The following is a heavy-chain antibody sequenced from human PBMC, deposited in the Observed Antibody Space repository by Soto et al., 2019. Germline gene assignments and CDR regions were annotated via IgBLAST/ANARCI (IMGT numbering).Heavy chain of an antibody. CDR1: GFTFSSYG. Sequence: EVQLLESGGGLVQPGGSLRLSCASSGFTFSSYGMTWVRRPPGKGLEWVSAISGSGAATYYADSVQGRFTISRDNSNNTLYLQMNSVRAEDTAVYSCAKVLYGVVTYFDSWGQGTLVTVSS. CDR3: AKVLYGVVTYFDS. V-gene: IGHV3-23*01. J-gene: IGHJ4*02. D-gene: IGHD3-3*01. CDR2: ISGSGAAT.